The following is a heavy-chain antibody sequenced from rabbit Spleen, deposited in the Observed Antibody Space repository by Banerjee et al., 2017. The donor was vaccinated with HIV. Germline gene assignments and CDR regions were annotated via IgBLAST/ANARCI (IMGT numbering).Heavy chain of an antibody. CDR3: ARDLVAVIGWNFSL. J-gene: IGHJ4*01. CDR2: IYAGSSGAT. D-gene: IGHD1-1*01. CDR1: GVSFSSNYY. Sequence: QSLEESGGDLVQPEGSLTLTCTASGVSFSSNYYMCWVRQAPGKGLEWIASIYAGSSGATYSATWAKGRFTISKTSSTTVTLQMTSLTVADTATYFCARDLVAVIGWNFSLWGQGTLVTVS. V-gene: IGHV1S40*01.